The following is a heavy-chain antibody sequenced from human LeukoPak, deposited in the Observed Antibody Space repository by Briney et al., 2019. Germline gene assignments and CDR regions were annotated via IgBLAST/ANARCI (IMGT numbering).Heavy chain of an antibody. D-gene: IGHD2-2*02. CDR3: ARDCSSTTCYIAGAAFDI. CDR2: IYYSGST. J-gene: IGHJ3*02. CDR1: GGSISSGDYY. Sequence: SETLSLTCTVSGGSISSGDYYWSWIRQPPRKGLQWIGYIYYSGSTYYNPSLKSRVTISVDTSKNQFSLKLSSVTAADTAVYYCARDCSSTTCYIAGAAFDIWGQGTMVTVSS. V-gene: IGHV4-30-4*01.